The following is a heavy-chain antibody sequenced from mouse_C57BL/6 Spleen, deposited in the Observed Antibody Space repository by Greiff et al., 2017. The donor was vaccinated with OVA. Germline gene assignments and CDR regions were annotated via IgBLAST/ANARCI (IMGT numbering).Heavy chain of an antibody. J-gene: IGHJ2*01. CDR2: IDPETGGT. CDR3: TRGVLLNY. V-gene: IGHV1-15*01. Sequence: QVQLQQSGAELVRPGASVTLSCKASGYTFTDYEMHWVKQTPVHGLEWIGAIDPETGGTAYNHKFKGKAILTADKSSSTAYMELRSLTSEDAAVYYCTRGVLLNYWGQGTTLTVSS. CDR1: GYTFTDYE. D-gene: IGHD2-10*01.